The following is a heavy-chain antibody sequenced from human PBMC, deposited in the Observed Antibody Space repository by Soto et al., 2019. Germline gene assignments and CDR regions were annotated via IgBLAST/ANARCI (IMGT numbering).Heavy chain of an antibody. CDR3: ARDTNRYGLDY. J-gene: IGHJ4*02. CDR1: GYTFTSYY. V-gene: IGHV1-46*01. D-gene: IGHD3-9*01. CDR2: INPSGGST. Sequence: QVQLVQSGAEVKKPGASVKVSCKASGYTFTSYYMHWVRQAPGQGLEWMGIINPSGGSTSYAQKFQGRVTMTRDTYASTVYMELSSLRSEDTAVYYCARDTNRYGLDYWGQGTLVTVPS.